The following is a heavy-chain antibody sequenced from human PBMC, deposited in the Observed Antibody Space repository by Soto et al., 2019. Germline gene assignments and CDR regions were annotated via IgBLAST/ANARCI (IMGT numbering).Heavy chain of an antibody. D-gene: IGHD5-18*01. J-gene: IGHJ4*02. V-gene: IGHV3-21*01. CDR1: GFTFSSYS. CDR2: ISSSSSYI. CDR3: AREFGRGYSYGQTDY. Sequence: PGGSLRLSCAASGFTFSSYSMNWVRQAPGKGLEWVSSISSSSSYIYYADSVEGRFTISRDNAKNSLYLQMNSLRAEDTAVYYCAREFGRGYSYGQTDYWGQGTLVTVSS.